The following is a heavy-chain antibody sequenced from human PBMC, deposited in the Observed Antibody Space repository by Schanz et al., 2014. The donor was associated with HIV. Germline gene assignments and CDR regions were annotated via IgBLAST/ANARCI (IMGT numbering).Heavy chain of an antibody. J-gene: IGHJ4*02. D-gene: IGHD3-3*01. CDR2: ISHDGTNI. Sequence: QVQLVESGGGVVQPGRSLRLSCAASGFTFSSYGMHWVRQAPGKGLEWVALISHDGTNINYADSVKGRFTISRDNSRNTLYLQMSSLSVEDTAIYYCAKAGSGDLHESSDQWGQGTQVTVSS. CDR3: AKAGSGDLHESSDQ. V-gene: IGHV3-30*18. CDR1: GFTFSSYG.